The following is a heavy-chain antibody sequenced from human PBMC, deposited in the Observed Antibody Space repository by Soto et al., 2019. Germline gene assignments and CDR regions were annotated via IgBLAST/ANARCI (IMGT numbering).Heavy chain of an antibody. Sequence: SVKVSCKASGGTFSSYAISWVRQAPGQGLEWMGGIIPIFGTANYAQKFQGRVTITADESTSTAYMELSSLRSEDTAVYYCARAFQMATMFTVYYYGMDVWGQGTTVTVSS. CDR1: GGTFSSYA. CDR3: ARAFQMATMFTVYYYGMDV. CDR2: IIPIFGTA. V-gene: IGHV1-69*13. J-gene: IGHJ6*02. D-gene: IGHD3-10*02.